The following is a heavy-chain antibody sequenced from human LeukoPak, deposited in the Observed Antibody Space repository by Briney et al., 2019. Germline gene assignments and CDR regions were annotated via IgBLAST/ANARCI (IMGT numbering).Heavy chain of an antibody. CDR1: GFTFSNYA. J-gene: IGHJ4*02. V-gene: IGHV3-33*08. D-gene: IGHD3-22*01. CDR3: AREYYYDISGYFLDY. Sequence: HPGGSLRLSCAASGFTFSNYAMHWVRQAPGKGLEWVALIWYDGGNKYFADSVKGRFTISRDNSQNTLYLQMNSLRAEDTAVYYCAREYYYDISGYFLDYWGQGTLVTVSS. CDR2: IWYDGGNK.